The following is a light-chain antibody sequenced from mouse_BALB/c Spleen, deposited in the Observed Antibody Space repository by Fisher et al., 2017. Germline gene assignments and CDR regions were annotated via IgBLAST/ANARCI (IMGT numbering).Light chain of an antibody. CDR3: HQYHRSPPT. V-gene: IGKV4-79*01. CDR2: STS. CDR1: SSVSSSY. Sequence: IVLTQTPAIMSASPGEKVTLTCSASSSVSSSYLYWYQQKSGSSPKLWIYSTSNLASGVPARFSGSGSGTSYSLTISSMEAEDAATYYCHQYHRSPPTFGGGTKLEIK. J-gene: IGKJ2*01.